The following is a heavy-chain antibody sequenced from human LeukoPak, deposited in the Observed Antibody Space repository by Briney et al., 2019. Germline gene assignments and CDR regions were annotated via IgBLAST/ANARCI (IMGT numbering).Heavy chain of an antibody. J-gene: IGHJ4*02. Sequence: GGSLSLSCAASGFTFSSYAMSWVRQAPGKGLEWVSAISGSGGSTYYADSVKGRFTISRDNSKNTLYLQMNSLRAEDTAVYYCATGGGYSYGGDYFDYWGQGTLVTVSS. CDR3: ATGGGYSYGGDYFDY. V-gene: IGHV3-23*01. CDR2: ISGSGGST. CDR1: GFTFSSYA. D-gene: IGHD5-18*01.